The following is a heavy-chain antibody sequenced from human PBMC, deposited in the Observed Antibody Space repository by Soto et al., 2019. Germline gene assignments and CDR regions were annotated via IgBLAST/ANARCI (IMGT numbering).Heavy chain of an antibody. Sequence: QVQLVESGGGVVQPGRSLRLSCAASGCTFSSYGMHWVRQAPGKGLEWVAVISYDGSNKYYADSVKGRFTISRDNSKNTLYLQMNSLRAEDTALYYCAKRGSYLGGRYFDYWGQGTLVTVS. D-gene: IGHD1-26*01. CDR2: ISYDGSNK. CDR3: AKRGSYLGGRYFDY. J-gene: IGHJ4*02. CDR1: GCTFSSYG. V-gene: IGHV3-30*18.